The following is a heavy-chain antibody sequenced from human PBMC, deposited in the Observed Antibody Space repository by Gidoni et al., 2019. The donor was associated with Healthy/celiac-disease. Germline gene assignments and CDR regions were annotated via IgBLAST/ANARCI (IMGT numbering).Heavy chain of an antibody. J-gene: IGHJ5*02. CDR2: IYTSGST. D-gene: IGHD3-10*01. V-gene: IGHV4-61*02. CDR1: GGSISSGIYY. Sequence: QVQLQESGPGMVQPPQTLSLPCTDSGGSISSGIYYWSWMRQPAGKGLDWIGRIYTSGSTNYTPSLKSRVTIAVDTSKNQFSLKLSSVTAADTAVYYCAVAITMVRGVTIACFDPWGQGTLVTVSS. CDR3: AVAITMVRGVTIACFDP.